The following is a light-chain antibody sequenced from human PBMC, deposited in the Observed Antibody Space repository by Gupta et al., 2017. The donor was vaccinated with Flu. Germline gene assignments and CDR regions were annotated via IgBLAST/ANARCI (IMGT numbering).Light chain of an antibody. CDR2: DFD. Sequence: RVTISCSGSSSNNGSHSVNWYQQLPGTAPRLIIYDFDQRPSGVPGRFSGSRSGTSASLAISGLQSEDEADYYCVAWDDIVKGWVVGGGTKLTVL. J-gene: IGLJ3*02. CDR3: VAWDDIVKGWV. CDR1: SSNNGSHS. V-gene: IGLV1-44*01.